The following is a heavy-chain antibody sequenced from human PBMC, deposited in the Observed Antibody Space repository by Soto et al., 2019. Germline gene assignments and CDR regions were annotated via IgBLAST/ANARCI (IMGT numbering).Heavy chain of an antibody. CDR1: GFIFKDFA. D-gene: IGHD2-15*01. CDR2: ITTSDDIT. V-gene: IGHV3-23*01. J-gene: IGHJ5*02. Sequence: VQLFESGGGLVEPGESLRLSCAATGFIFKDFAMSWVRQAPGKGLEWVSTITTSDDITYSADSVRGRFTISRDNSANTLFLQMRGLRGDDTATYYCTKGDSSGYFDPSAGYSTPDHWGQGTLVTVSS. CDR3: TKGDSSGYFDPSAGYSTPDH.